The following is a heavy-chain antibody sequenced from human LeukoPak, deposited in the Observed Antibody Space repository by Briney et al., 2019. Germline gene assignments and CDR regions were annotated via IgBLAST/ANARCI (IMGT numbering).Heavy chain of an antibody. CDR3: ARGGYYESSGYFDY. J-gene: IGHJ4*02. D-gene: IGHD3-22*01. CDR1: GFTFSSYA. Sequence: GGSLRLSCAASGFTFSSYAMHWVRQAPGKGLEYVSAISSNGGSTFYANSVKGRFTISRDNSKNTLYLQMGSLRAEDMAVYYCARGGYYESSGYFDYRGQGTLVTVSS. V-gene: IGHV3-64*01. CDR2: ISSNGGST.